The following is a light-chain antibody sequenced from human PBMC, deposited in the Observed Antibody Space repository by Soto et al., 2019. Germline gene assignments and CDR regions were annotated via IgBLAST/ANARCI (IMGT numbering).Light chain of an antibody. Sequence: QSVLTQPLSASGSPGQSVTISCTGTSRDVGGYNYVSWYQQFPGKAPKLMIYEVSKRPSGVPDRFSGSKSGNTASLTVSGLQAEDEGDYYCSSYGGSNNVLFGGGTKLTVL. CDR3: SSYGGSNNVL. CDR2: EVS. CDR1: SRDVGGYNY. J-gene: IGLJ2*01. V-gene: IGLV2-8*01.